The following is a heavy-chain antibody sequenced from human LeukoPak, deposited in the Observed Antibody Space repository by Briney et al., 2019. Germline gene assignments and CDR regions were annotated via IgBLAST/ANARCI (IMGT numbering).Heavy chain of an antibody. J-gene: IGHJ5*02. V-gene: IGHV1-46*01. CDR3: ARDRHQIVVVPAAIGALGRERPVGWFDP. CDR2: INPSGGST. CDR1: GDTFTSYY. D-gene: IGHD2-2*02. Sequence: ASVKVSCKESGDTFTSYYMHWVRQAPGQGLEWMGIINPSGGSTSYAQKFQGRVTMTRDTSTSTVYMELSSLRSEDTAVYYCARDRHQIVVVPAAIGALGRERPVGWFDPWGQGTLVTVSS.